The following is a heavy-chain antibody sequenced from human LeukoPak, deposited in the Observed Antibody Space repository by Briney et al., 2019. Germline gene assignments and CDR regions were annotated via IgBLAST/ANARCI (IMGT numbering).Heavy chain of an antibody. J-gene: IGHJ3*02. CDR1: GGSFSGYY. Sequence: SETLSLTCAVYGGSFSGYYWSWIRQPPGKGLEWIGEINHSGSTNYNPSLKSRVTISVDTSKNQFSLKLSSETAADTAVYYCARGRSYYNAFDIWGQGTMVTVSS. V-gene: IGHV4-34*01. CDR2: INHSGST. CDR3: ARGRSYYNAFDI. D-gene: IGHD1-26*01.